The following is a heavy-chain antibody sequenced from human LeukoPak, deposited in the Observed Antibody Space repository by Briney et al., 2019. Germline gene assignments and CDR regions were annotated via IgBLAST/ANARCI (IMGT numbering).Heavy chain of an antibody. D-gene: IGHD3-10*01. CDR2: ISSSSSYT. J-gene: IGHJ4*02. V-gene: IGHV3-11*06. CDR1: GFTFSDYY. Sequence: PGGSLRLSCAASGFTFSDYYMSWIRQAPGKGLEWVSYISSSSSYTNYADSVKGRSTISRDNAKNSLYLQMNSLRAEDTAVYYCASLYGSGSYSVYWGQGTLVTVSS. CDR3: ASLYGSGSYSVY.